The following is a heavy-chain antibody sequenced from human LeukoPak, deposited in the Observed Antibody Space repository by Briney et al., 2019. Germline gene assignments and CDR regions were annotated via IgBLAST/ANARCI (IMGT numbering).Heavy chain of an antibody. Sequence: GGSLRLSCAASGVTFSNYWMTWVRQAPGKGLEWVASIQQDGSEIFYVDSVRGRFTISRDNAKNSLYLQMNTLRAEDTAVYYCARPSFVTGSYYPLWGQGTLVAVSS. D-gene: IGHD1-26*01. J-gene: IGHJ4*02. CDR3: ARPSFVTGSYYPL. CDR1: GVTFSNYW. V-gene: IGHV3-7*01. CDR2: IQQDGSEI.